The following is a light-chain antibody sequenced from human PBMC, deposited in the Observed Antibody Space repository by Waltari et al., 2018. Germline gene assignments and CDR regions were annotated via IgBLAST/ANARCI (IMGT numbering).Light chain of an antibody. J-gene: IGKJ5*01. CDR3: QQRSNWPKIT. V-gene: IGKV3-11*01. CDR2: DAS. Sequence: EIVLTQSPATLSLSPGERATLSCRASQSVSSFLAWYQHKPGQAPGLLIYDASNRATGIPARFSGSGSGTDFTLTISSLEPEDFAVYYCQQRSNWPKITFGQGTRLEIK. CDR1: QSVSSF.